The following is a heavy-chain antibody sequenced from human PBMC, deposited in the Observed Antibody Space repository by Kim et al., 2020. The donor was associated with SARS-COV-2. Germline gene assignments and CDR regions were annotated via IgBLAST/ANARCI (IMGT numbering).Heavy chain of an antibody. D-gene: IGHD1-26*01. CDR2: ISADSGDT. CDR3: ARGDRYYPQQYDMDI. CDR1: GYTFTSYG. J-gene: IGHJ6*02. Sequence: ASVKVSCKSSGYTFTSYGMNWVRQAPGQGLEWMGWISADSGDTKYAQKFRDIVTMTTDTSTRTVYMELRNLKSNDTAVYYCARGDRYYPQQYDMDIWGQGTTVIVSS. V-gene: IGHV1-18*01.